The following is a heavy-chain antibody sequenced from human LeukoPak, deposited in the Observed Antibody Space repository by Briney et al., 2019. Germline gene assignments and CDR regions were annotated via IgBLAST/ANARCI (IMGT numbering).Heavy chain of an antibody. CDR3: ASRTLTLAAARCFDD. Sequence: SETLSLTCAVRGEPFSAYFWSWIRQVPGKGLEWIGEIDHRGVSTYNPSLKSRATMLVDTSNNHFSLSLTSVTAADTATYYCASRTLTLAAARCFDDWGQGTVVTVSS. CDR2: IDHRGVS. J-gene: IGHJ4*03. D-gene: IGHD2-15*01. V-gene: IGHV4-34*01. CDR1: GEPFSAYF.